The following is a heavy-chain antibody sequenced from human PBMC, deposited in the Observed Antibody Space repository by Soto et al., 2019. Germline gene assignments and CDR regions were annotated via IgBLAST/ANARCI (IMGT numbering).Heavy chain of an antibody. V-gene: IGHV1-69*10. D-gene: IGHD1-1*01. CDR2: IVASCGIA. CDR1: GGTFSSYA. CDR3: ASGKDDSPKPDAFDI. Sequence: SVKVSCKASGGTFSSYAISWVRQAPGQGLEWMGWIVASCGIANYAQKFQGRVTITADKSTSTAYMELSSLRSEDTAVYYCASGKDDSPKPDAFDIWGQGTMVTVSS. J-gene: IGHJ3*02.